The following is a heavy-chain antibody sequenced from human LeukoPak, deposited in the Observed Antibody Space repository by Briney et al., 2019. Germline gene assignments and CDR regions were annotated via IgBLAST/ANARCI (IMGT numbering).Heavy chain of an antibody. V-gene: IGHV3-53*01. D-gene: IGHD3-22*01. CDR2: IYSGGST. CDR1: GFIVSSNY. Sequence: GGSLRLSCAASGFIVSSNYMSWVRQAPGKGLEWVSIIYSGGSTYYADSVKGRFIISRDNSKNTLYLQMNSLRDEDTAVYYCARENDKNYYYGMDVWGQGTTVTVSS. CDR3: ARENDKNYYYGMDV. J-gene: IGHJ6*02.